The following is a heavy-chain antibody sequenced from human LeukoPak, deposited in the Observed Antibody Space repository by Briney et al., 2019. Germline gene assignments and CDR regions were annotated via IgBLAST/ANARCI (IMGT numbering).Heavy chain of an antibody. CDR1: GFTFASYA. CDR2: ISSGAGSP. V-gene: IGHV3-23*01. J-gene: IGHJ4*02. D-gene: IGHD6-6*01. Sequence: GGSLRLSCEASGFTFASYALAWVRQAPGKGPEWVSTISSGAGSPFYADSVRGRFTISRDNSKNTLSLHMTSLRPEDTAVYYCAKGGSSSSEGGWSQGTLVTVSS. CDR3: AKGGSSSSEGG.